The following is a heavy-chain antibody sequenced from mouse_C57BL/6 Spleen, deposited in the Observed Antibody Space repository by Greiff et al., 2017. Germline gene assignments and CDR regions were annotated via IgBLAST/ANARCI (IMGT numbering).Heavy chain of an antibody. D-gene: IGHD1-3*01. J-gene: IGHJ2*01. V-gene: IGHV10-3*01. Sequence: EVKLMESGGGLVQPKGSLKLSCAASGFTFNTYAMLWVRQAPGKGLEWVARIRSKSSNDATYYADSVKDRFTISRDDSQSMLYLQMNNLKTEDTAMYYCVRERALNYYFDYWGQGTTLTVSS. CDR3: VRERALNYYFDY. CDR1: GFTFNTYA. CDR2: IRSKSSNDAT.